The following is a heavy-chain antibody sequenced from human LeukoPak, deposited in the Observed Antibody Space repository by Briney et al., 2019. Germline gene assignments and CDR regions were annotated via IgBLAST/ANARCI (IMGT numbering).Heavy chain of an antibody. V-gene: IGHV3-7*03. D-gene: IGHD3-9*01. Sequence: PGGSLRLSCAASGFTFSSYVMTWVRQAPGKGLEWVANIKQDGSEKYYVDSVKGRFTISRDNAKNSLYLQMNSLRAEDTAVYYCARESVLRYFDWLLYYYYGMDVWGQGTTVTVSS. CDR2: IKQDGSEK. CDR1: GFTFSSYV. CDR3: ARESVLRYFDWLLYYYYGMDV. J-gene: IGHJ6*02.